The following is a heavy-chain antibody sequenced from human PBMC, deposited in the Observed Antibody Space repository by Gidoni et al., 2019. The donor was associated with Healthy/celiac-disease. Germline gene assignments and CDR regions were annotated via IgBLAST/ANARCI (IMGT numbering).Heavy chain of an antibody. D-gene: IGHD4-17*01. CDR3: ARDWVHTVTDYYFDY. J-gene: IGHJ4*02. CDR2: ISSSSSYI. Sequence: AASGFTFSSYSMNWVRQAPGKGLEWVSSISSSSSYIYYADSVKGRFTISRDNAKNSLYLQMNSLRAEDTAVYYCARDWVHTVTDYYFDYWGQGTLVTVSS. V-gene: IGHV3-21*01. CDR1: GFTFSSYS.